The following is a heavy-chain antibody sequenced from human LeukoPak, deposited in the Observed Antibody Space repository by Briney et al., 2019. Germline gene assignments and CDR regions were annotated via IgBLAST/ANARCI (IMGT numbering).Heavy chain of an antibody. CDR1: GYTFTTYG. CDR2: ISAYNGET. D-gene: IGHD6-13*01. V-gene: IGHV1-18*01. J-gene: IGHJ4*02. Sequence: GSLKLSCTTSGYTFTTYGVSWGRQAPREGLERVGWISAYNGETYYTQTSQDRFTMNTDISTTTATMERTRLTSDDTAAYYCARDHSSRCQLLDLLGQGNPGNSSS. CDR3: ARDHSSRCQLLDL.